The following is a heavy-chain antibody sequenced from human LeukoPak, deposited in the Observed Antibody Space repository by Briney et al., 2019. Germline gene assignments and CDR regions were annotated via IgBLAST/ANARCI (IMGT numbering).Heavy chain of an antibody. CDR1: GYTFTSYG. Sequence: ASVKVSCKASGYTFTSYGISWVRQAPGQGLEWMGWISAYNGNTNYAQKLQGRVTMTTDTSTSTAYMELRSLRSDDTAVYHCARNNIAGAYLPTTDWGQGTLVTVSS. CDR3: ARNNIAGAYLPTTD. CDR2: ISAYNGNT. D-gene: IGHD6-19*01. V-gene: IGHV1-18*01. J-gene: IGHJ4*02.